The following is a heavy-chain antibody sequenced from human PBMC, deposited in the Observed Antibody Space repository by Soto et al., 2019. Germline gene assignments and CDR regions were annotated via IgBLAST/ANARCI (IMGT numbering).Heavy chain of an antibody. Sequence: EVQLVESGGGLVKPGGSLRLSCAASGFTFSSYSMNWVRQAPGKGLEWVSSISSSSSYIYYADSVKGRFTISRDNAKNSLDLQMNSLRAEDTAVYYCARDLRANYYYYYGMDVWGQGTTVTVSS. CDR2: ISSSSSYI. V-gene: IGHV3-21*01. D-gene: IGHD3-10*01. J-gene: IGHJ6*02. CDR1: GFTFSSYS. CDR3: ARDLRANYYYYYGMDV.